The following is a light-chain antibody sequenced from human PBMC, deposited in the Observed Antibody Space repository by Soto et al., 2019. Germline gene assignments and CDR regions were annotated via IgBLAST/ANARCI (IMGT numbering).Light chain of an antibody. Sequence: QSVLTQPASVSGSPRQSLTISCTGTSSDVGGYNYISWYQQHPGKAPKLMIYDVSNRPSGVSNRFSGSKSGNTASLTISGLQAEDEADYYCSSYTTNSTYVFGTGNEVTV. CDR2: DVS. V-gene: IGLV2-14*01. J-gene: IGLJ1*01. CDR3: SSYTTNSTYV. CDR1: SSDVGGYNY.